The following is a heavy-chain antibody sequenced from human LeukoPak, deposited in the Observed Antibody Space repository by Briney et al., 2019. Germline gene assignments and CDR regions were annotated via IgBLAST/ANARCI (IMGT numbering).Heavy chain of an antibody. V-gene: IGHV1-2*02. CDR2: VNPNSGAT. D-gene: IGHD3-10*01. J-gene: IGHJ5*02. CDR1: GYTFTGYY. Sequence: ASVKVSCKASGYTFTGYYIHWVRQAPGQGLELMAWVNPNSGATHYEQKFQGRVTMTRDTSISTAYRELSRLTSDDTAVYFCARGRFGEWDNWFDPWGQGTLVTVSS. CDR3: ARGRFGEWDNWFDP.